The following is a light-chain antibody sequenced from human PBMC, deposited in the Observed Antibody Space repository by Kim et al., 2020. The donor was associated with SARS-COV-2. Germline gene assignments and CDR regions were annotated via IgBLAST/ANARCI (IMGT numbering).Light chain of an antibody. V-gene: IGKV4-1*01. J-gene: IGKJ2*01. CDR1: QSVLYSYNNQNY. CDR3: QRYYSTPYT. Sequence: RATINCKSSQSVLYSYNNQNYLAWYQQKPGQPPKLLIYWASTREYGVPDRFSGSGSGTDFTLTISSLQAEDVAVYYCQRYYSTPYTFGQGTKLEI. CDR2: WAS.